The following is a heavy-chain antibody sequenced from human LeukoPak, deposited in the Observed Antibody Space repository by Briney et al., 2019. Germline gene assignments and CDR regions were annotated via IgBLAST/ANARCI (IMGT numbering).Heavy chain of an antibody. D-gene: IGHD1-26*01. J-gene: IGHJ4*02. V-gene: IGHV1-18*01. CDR2: ISAYNGNT. Sequence: ASVKVSCKASGYTFTSYGISWVRQAPGQGREWMGWISAYNGNTNYAQKLQGRVTMTTDQSTNTAFIELTSLKSYDTAVYFCARDSVGATPYYFDYWGQGTLVTVSS. CDR3: ARDSVGATPYYFDY. CDR1: GYTFTSYG.